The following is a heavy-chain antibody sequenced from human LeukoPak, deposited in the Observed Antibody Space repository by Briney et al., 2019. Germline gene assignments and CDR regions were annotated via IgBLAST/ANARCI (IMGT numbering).Heavy chain of an antibody. CDR2: IKQDGSEK. CDR3: ARDPGCSSTSCQYYFDY. D-gene: IGHD2-2*01. J-gene: IGHJ4*02. V-gene: IGHV3-7*01. Sequence: PGGSLRLSCAASGFTFSSYWMSWVRQAPGKGLEWVANIKQDGSEKYYVDSVKGRFTISRDNAKNSLYLQMNSQRAEDTAVYYCARDPGCSSTSCQYYFDYWGQGTLVTVSS. CDR1: GFTFSSYW.